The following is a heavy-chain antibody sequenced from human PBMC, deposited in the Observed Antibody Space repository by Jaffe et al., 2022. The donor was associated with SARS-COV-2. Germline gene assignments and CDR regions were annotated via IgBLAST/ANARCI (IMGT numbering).Heavy chain of an antibody. J-gene: IGHJ6*02. V-gene: IGHV4-31*03. D-gene: IGHD2-2*01. CDR2: IYYSGST. CDR3: ARVSGYCSSTSCRSRYYYYGMDV. CDR1: GGSISSGGYY. Sequence: QVQLQESGPGLVKPSQTLSLTCTVSGGSISSGGYYWSWIRQHPGKGLEWIGYIYYSGSTYYNPSLKSRVTISVDTSKNQFSLKLSSVTAADTAVYYCARVSGYCSSTSCRSRYYYYGMDVWGQGTTVTVSS.